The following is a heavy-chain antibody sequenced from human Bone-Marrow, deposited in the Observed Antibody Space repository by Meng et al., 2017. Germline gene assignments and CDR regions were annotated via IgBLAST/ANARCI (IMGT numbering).Heavy chain of an antibody. D-gene: IGHD6-19*01. V-gene: IGHV3-7*01. CDR1: GFTFSSYW. CDR3: ARDLTLYSSGWYAFFDY. Sequence: GESLKISCAASGFTFSSYWMSWVRQAPGKGLEWVANIKQDGSEKYYVDSVKGRFTISRDNAKNSLYLQMNSLRAEDTAVYYCARDLTLYSSGWYAFFDYWGQGTLVTVSS. CDR2: IKQDGSEK. J-gene: IGHJ4*02.